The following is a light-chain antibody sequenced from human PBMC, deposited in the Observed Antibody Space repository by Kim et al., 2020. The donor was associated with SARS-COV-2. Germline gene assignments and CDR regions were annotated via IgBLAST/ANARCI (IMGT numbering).Light chain of an antibody. Sequence: QSVLTQPPSASGTPGQRVTISCSGSSSNIGSNTVNWYQQLPGTAPKLLIYNNNQRPSGVPDRFSGSKSGTSASLAISGLQSGDEADYYCAAWDDSLNAWVFGGGTKLTVL. CDR1: SSNIGSNT. CDR2: NNN. CDR3: AAWDDSLNAWV. J-gene: IGLJ3*02. V-gene: IGLV1-44*01.